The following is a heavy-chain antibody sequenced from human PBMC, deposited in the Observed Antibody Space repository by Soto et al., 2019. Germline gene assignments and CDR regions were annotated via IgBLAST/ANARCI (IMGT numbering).Heavy chain of an antibody. V-gene: IGHV4-34*01. CDR1: GGSFSGYY. CDR3: ARGWSGPTKLDY. J-gene: IGHJ4*02. CDR2: INHSGST. Sequence: PSETLSLTCAVYGGSFSGYYWSWIRQPPGKGLEWIGEINHSGSTNYNPSLKSRVTISVDTSKNQFSLKLSSVTAADTAVYYCARGWSGPTKLDYWGQGTLVTVSS. D-gene: IGHD1-1*01.